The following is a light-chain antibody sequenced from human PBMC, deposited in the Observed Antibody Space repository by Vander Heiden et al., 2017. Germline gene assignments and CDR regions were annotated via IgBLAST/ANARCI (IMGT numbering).Light chain of an antibody. CDR2: DAS. CDR1: QSISSW. J-gene: IGKJ1*01. CDR3: QQRWT. Sequence: DIQMTQSPSTLSASVGDRVTITCRASQSISSWLAWYQQKPGKAPKLLIYDASSLESGVPSRFSGSGSGTEFTRPLSSLQADDFATYYCQQRWTFGQGTKVEIK. V-gene: IGKV1-5*01.